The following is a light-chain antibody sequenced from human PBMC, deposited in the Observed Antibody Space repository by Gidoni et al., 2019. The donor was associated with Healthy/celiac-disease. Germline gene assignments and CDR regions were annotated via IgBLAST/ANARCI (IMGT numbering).Light chain of an antibody. CDR2: GAS. CDR3: QQYNNWPSLT. CDR1: QRVSSN. V-gene: IGKV3D-15*01. Sequence: EIVMTQSPATLSVSPGERATLSCRASQRVSSNLAWYQQQPGQAPRLLIYGASTRATGIPARFSGSGSGTEYTLTISSLQSEDFAVYYCQQYNNWPSLTFGGGTKVEIK. J-gene: IGKJ4*01.